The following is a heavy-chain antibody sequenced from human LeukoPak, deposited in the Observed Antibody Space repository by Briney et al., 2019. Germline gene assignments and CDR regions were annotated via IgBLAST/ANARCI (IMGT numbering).Heavy chain of an antibody. CDR2: INHGGSP. CDR3: TRGAGWLIDY. Sequence: PSETLSLTCGVYGGSFSGYYWTWIRQPPGKGLEWIGEINHGGSPNYNPSLKSRFTISVDTSKNHFSLKLNSVTTADTAVYYCTRGAGWLIDYWGQGILVTVSS. CDR1: GGSFSGYY. J-gene: IGHJ4*02. D-gene: IGHD3-16*01. V-gene: IGHV4-34*01.